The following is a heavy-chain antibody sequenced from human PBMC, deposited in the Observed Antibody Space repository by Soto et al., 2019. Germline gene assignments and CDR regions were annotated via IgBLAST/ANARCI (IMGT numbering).Heavy chain of an antibody. CDR3: AKGADYGAGAIDY. Sequence: DVQLVESGGGLVQPGRSLRLSCVASGFTFDDYAMRWVGQAPGKGLEWVSGINWNSDTIGYADSVKGRFTISRDNAKNSLYLQINNLRTEDTALYYCAKGADYGAGAIDYWGQGTLVTVSS. V-gene: IGHV3-9*01. D-gene: IGHD4-17*01. J-gene: IGHJ4*02. CDR2: INWNSDTI. CDR1: GFTFDDYA.